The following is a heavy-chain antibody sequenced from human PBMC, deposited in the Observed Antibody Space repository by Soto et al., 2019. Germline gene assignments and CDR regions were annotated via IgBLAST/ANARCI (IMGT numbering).Heavy chain of an antibody. CDR1: GFTICRCA. CDR2: ISGSGGST. D-gene: IGHD3-10*01. V-gene: IGHV3-23*01. Sequence: GVCGFTICRCAMHQVRKAQGKGLEWVSAISGSGGSTYYADSVKGRFTISRDNSKSTLFLQMSSLRVEDTAVYYCTKWHYVGSGSSAGRGFESWGQGSPVPGSP. J-gene: IGHJ5*02. CDR3: TKWHYVGSGSSAGRGFES.